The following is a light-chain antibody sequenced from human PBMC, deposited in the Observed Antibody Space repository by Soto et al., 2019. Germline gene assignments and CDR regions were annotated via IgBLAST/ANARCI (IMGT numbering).Light chain of an antibody. J-gene: IGKJ1*01. CDR3: QQSYSTPPT. Sequence: PMTQSPSSLSASVGDRVTITCRASQSISSYLNWYQQKPGKAPKLLIYAASSLQSGVPSRFSGSGSGTDFTLTISSLQPEDFATYYCQQSYSTPPTFGQGTKVEIK. CDR2: AAS. CDR1: QSISSY. V-gene: IGKV1-39*01.